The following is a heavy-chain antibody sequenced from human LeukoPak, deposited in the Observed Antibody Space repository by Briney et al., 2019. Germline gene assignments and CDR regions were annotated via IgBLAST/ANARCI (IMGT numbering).Heavy chain of an antibody. D-gene: IGHD3-22*01. CDR2: ISSSCGIT. J-gene: IGHJ5*02. CDR1: GFTFINYG. V-gene: IGHV3-23*01. CDR3: ARILDHYDFPNNWFDP. Sequence: GSLILSCSASGFTFINYGMNWIRQAPRNRLEWLSAISSSCGITYYADSVKGRFTISRDNSKNTLYLQMNSLRGEDTAVYYCARILDHYDFPNNWFDPWGQGTLVTVSS.